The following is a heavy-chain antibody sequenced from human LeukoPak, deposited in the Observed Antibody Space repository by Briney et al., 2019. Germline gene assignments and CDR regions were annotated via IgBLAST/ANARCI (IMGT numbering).Heavy chain of an antibody. J-gene: IGHJ4*02. V-gene: IGHV3-30*02. D-gene: IGHD4/OR15-4a*01. Sequence: AGGSRILSWAPSGFTFSSYCMHWVRQAPSKGLEWVAFIRYDGTKKYYANSVKGRFTISRGNSKKTPYSQMNSLREEQTAIYYCAKGVGMVPFEYWGQGTLVTVSS. CDR3: AKGVGMVPFEY. CDR1: GFTFSSYC. CDR2: IRYDGTKK.